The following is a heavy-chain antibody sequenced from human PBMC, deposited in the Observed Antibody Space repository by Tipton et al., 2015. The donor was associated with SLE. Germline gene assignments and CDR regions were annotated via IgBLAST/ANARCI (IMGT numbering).Heavy chain of an antibody. CDR2: IYTSGST. D-gene: IGHD2-2*01. V-gene: IGHV4-61*02. CDR1: GGSISSGSYY. CDR3: ARDDIVVVPAALRHNWFDP. J-gene: IGHJ5*02. Sequence: LRLSCTVSGGSISSGSYYWSWIRQPAGKGLEWIGRIYTSGSTNYNPSLKSRVTISVDTFKNQFSLKLSSLTAADTAVYYCARDDIVVVPAALRHNWFDPWGQGTLVTVSS.